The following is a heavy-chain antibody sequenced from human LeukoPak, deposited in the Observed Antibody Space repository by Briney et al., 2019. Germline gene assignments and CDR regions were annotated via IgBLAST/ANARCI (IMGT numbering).Heavy chain of an antibody. J-gene: IGHJ4*02. CDR3: ARVPKGDSSGYTY. D-gene: IGHD3-22*01. Sequence: ASVKVSCKASGDTFSFFAFSWVRQAPGQGLEWMGWISAYNGNTNYAQKLQGRVTMTTDTSTSTAYMELRSLRSDDTAVYYCARVPKGDSSGYTYWGQGTLVTVSS. CDR2: ISAYNGNT. CDR1: GDTFSFFA. V-gene: IGHV1-18*01.